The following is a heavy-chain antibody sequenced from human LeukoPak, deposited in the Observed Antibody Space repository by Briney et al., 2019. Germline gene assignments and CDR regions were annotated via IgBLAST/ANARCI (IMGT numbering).Heavy chain of an antibody. CDR2: ISAYNGNT. CDR1: GYTFTSYG. J-gene: IGHJ5*02. CDR3: ARPFYDILTGANWFDP. Sequence: GASVKVSCKASGYTFTSYGISWVRQAPGQGLEWMGWISAYNGNTNYAQKLQGRVTMTTDTSTSTAYMELRSLRSDDTAVYYCARPFYDILTGANWFDPWGQGTLVTVSS. V-gene: IGHV1-18*01. D-gene: IGHD3-9*01.